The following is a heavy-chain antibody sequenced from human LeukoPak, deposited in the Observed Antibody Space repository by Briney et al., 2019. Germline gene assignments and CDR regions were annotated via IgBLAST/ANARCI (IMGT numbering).Heavy chain of an antibody. D-gene: IGHD1-26*01. J-gene: IGHJ4*02. CDR3: ARVYDGSYYFDY. V-gene: IGHV1-2*02. Sequence: ASVKVSCKASGYTFTGYYMHWVRQAPGQGLEWMGWINPNSGGTNYAQKFQGRVTMTRDTSISTAYMELSSLRSEDTAVYYCARVYDGSYYFDYWGQGTLVTVSS. CDR1: GYTFTGYY. CDR2: INPNSGGT.